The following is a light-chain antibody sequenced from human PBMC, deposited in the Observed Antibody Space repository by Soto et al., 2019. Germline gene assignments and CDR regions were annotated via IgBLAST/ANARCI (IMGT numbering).Light chain of an antibody. J-gene: IGKJ5*01. CDR1: QSISRY. Sequence: DIQMTQSPSSLSASVGDRVTITCRASQSISRYLNWYQQKPGKAPKLLIYAASSLQSGVPSRFSGSGSGTDSTLPLSSLQPEVFEIYSCQKGYSIPTTSGQGTQLEI. V-gene: IGKV1-39*01. CDR3: QKGYSIPTT. CDR2: AAS.